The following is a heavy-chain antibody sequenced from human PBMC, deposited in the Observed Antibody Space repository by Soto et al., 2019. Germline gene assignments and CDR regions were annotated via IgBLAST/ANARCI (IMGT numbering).Heavy chain of an antibody. CDR1: GYSITAGGYY. CDR3: ARMYSSGSGWFHP. V-gene: IGHV4-31*03. CDR2: FYSSGSI. D-gene: IGHD6-19*01. Sequence: SETLSLTCFVSGYSITAGGYYWSRIRHHPGKGLEWIGSFYSSGSIIYNPSLRSRVSISGDTSSNQFSMSLTSVTAADTARYYCARMYSSGSGWFHPWGQGTLVTVSS. J-gene: IGHJ5*02.